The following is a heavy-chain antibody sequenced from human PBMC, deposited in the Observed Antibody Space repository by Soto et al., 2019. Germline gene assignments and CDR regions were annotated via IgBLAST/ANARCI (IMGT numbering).Heavy chain of an antibody. CDR3: ARRRPQTRDWNNEYVGD. D-gene: IGHD1-1*01. J-gene: IGHJ4*02. CDR2: IYWDDDK. Sequence: QITLKESGPTLVTPTQTLTLTCTFSGFSLTTSGGGVGWIRQPPGKTLEFLVFIYWDDDKRYSPSLRSRLTLAKHASIMHVGSTQANMDPESTASYYAARRRPQTRDWNNEYVGDGGQGPLVSV. CDR1: GFSLTTSGGG. V-gene: IGHV2-5*02.